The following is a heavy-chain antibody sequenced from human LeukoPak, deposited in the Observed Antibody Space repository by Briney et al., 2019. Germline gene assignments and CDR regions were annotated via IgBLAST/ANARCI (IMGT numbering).Heavy chain of an antibody. D-gene: IGHD6-6*01. CDR3: ARRPSSEYSSSSGFDY. CDR1: GGSISSSSYY. J-gene: IGHJ4*02. V-gene: IGHV4-39*07. CDR2: IYYSGST. Sequence: SETLSLTCTVSGGSISSSSYYWGWIRQPPGKGLEWIVSIYYSGSTYYNPSLKSRVIISVDTSKNQFSLKLSSVTAADTAVYHCARRPSSEYSSSSGFDYWGQGTLVTVSS.